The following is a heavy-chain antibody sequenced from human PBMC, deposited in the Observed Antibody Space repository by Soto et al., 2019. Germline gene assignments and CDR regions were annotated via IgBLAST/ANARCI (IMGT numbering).Heavy chain of an antibody. J-gene: IGHJ5*02. CDR2: ISWDGGST. Sequence: PGGSLRLSCAASGFTFDDYTMHWVRQAPGKGLEWVSLISWDGGSTYYADSVKGRFTISRDNSKNSLYLQMNSLRTEDTALYYCAKDISGGNIVVPAAIHPWGQGTLVTVSS. D-gene: IGHD2-2*01. CDR1: GFTFDDYT. CDR3: AKDISGGNIVVPAAIHP. V-gene: IGHV3-43*01.